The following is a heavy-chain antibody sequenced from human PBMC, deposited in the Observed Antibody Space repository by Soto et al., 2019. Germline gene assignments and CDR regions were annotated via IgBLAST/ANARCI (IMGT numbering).Heavy chain of an antibody. D-gene: IGHD6-19*01. Sequence: PSETLSLTCAVSGYSISSGYYWGWIRQPPGKGLEWIGSIYHSGSTYYNPSLKSRVTISVDTSKNQFSLKLGSVTAADTAVYYCAREGVAGTVSPVSPWGQGTLVTVSS. V-gene: IGHV4-38-2*02. CDR1: GYSISSGYY. J-gene: IGHJ5*02. CDR2: IYHSGST. CDR3: AREGVAGTVSPVSP.